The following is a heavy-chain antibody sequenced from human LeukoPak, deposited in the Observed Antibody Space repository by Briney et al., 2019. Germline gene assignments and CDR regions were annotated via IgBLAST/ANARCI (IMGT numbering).Heavy chain of an antibody. J-gene: IGHJ6*02. CDR1: GGSISGFF. Sequence: PSETLSLTCTVSGGSISGFFWSWVRQPPGKALEWIGYVYYSGSTKYNPSLESRVSILVDTSKNQFSLRLSSVTAADTAVYFCARDRVIVRVSNSYFGMDVWGQGTTVTVSS. D-gene: IGHD1-26*01. CDR2: VYYSGST. V-gene: IGHV4-59*01. CDR3: ARDRVIVRVSNSYFGMDV.